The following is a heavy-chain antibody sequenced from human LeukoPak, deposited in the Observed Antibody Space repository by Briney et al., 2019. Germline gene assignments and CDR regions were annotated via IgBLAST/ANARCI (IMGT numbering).Heavy chain of an antibody. CDR2: IRYDGSNK. CDR3: AKDGLYSSLTNWFDP. D-gene: IGHD6-19*01. Sequence: GGSLRLSCAAPGFTFSSYGMHWVRQAPGKGLEWVAFIRYDGSNKYYADSVKGRFTISRDNSKNTLYLQMNSLRAEDTAVYYCAKDGLYSSLTNWFDPWGQGTLVTVSS. V-gene: IGHV3-30*02. CDR1: GFTFSSYG. J-gene: IGHJ5*02.